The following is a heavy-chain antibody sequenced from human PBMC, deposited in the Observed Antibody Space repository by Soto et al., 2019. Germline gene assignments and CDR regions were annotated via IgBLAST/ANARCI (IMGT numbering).Heavy chain of an antibody. CDR2: IIPIFGTA. CDR1: GGTFSSYA. D-gene: IGHD4-17*01. Sequence: ASVKVSCKASGGTFSSYAISWVRQAPGQGLEWMGGIIPIFGTANYAQKFQGRVTITADESTSTAYMELSSLRSEDTAVYYCAFGPNLGTTGYYYYGMDVWGQGTTVTVSS. CDR3: AFGPNLGTTGYYYYGMDV. V-gene: IGHV1-69*13. J-gene: IGHJ6*02.